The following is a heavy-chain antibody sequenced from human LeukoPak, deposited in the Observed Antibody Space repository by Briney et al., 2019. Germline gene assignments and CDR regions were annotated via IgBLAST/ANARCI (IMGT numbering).Heavy chain of an antibody. CDR3: RIVVIPATKGVDY. CDR2: MNSDGSST. J-gene: IGHJ4*02. V-gene: IGHV3-74*01. Sequence: GGSLRLSCAASGFTFSDYWVNWVRQAPGEGLVWVSRMNSDGSSTTYADSVKGRFTISRDNAKNTLFLQMSSLRAEDTAVYYCRIVVIPATKGVDYWGQGTLVTVSS. CDR1: GFTFSDYW. D-gene: IGHD2-2*01.